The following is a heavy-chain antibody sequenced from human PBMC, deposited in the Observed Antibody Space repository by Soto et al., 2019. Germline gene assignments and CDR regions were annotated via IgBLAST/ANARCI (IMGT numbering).Heavy chain of an antibody. Sequence: GGSLRLSCAASGFTFSSYSMNWVRQAPGKGLEWVSYISSSSSTIYYADSVKGRFTISRDNAKNSVNLQMNSLSAEDTAVYYCATLNDYGDFYFDYWGQGTLVTVSS. D-gene: IGHD4-17*01. CDR3: ATLNDYGDFYFDY. V-gene: IGHV3-48*01. CDR1: GFTFSSYS. CDR2: ISSSSSTI. J-gene: IGHJ4*02.